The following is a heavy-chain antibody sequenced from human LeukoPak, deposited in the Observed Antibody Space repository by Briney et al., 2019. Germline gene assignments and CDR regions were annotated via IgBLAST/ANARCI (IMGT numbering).Heavy chain of an antibody. V-gene: IGHV3-30*02. D-gene: IGHD5-12*01. CDR1: GFTFRSYV. CDR3: AKDSPPTSEWLPDY. J-gene: IGHJ4*02. CDR2: IRHDGSKK. Sequence: GGSLRLSCVGSGFTFRSYVMHWVRQAPGKGLEWVAFIRHDGSKKFYADSVKGRFTISRDNSQNTLYLQVDSLRVDDTAVYYCAKDSPPTSEWLPDYWGQGTLVTASS.